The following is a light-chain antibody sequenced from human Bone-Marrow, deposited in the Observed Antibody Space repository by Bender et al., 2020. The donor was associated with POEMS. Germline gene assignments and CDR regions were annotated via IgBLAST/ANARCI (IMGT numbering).Light chain of an antibody. CDR3: SSYTTDSTWV. J-gene: IGLJ3*02. CDR1: SSDVGSYNL. V-gene: IGLV2-14*02. Sequence: QSALTQPASVSGSPGQSITISCTGTSSDVGSYNLVSWYQHHPGKAPKLMIYEVSKRPSGVSNRFSGSKSGNTASLTISGLQAEDEADYYCSSYTTDSTWVFGGGTKLTVL. CDR2: EVS.